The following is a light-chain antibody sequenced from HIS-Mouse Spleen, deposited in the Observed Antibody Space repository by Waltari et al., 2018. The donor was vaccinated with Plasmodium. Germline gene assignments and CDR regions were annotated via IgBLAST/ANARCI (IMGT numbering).Light chain of an antibody. CDR3: QQYYSTPFT. J-gene: IGKJ3*01. Sequence: DIVMTQSPDSLAVSLGESATINCKSSQGVLYSSNNKNYLAWYHQKPGQPPKLLIYWASTRESGVPDRFSGSGSGTDFTLTISSLQAEDVAVYYCQQYYSTPFTFGPGTKVDIK. V-gene: IGKV4-1*01. CDR2: WAS. CDR1: QGVLYSSNNKNY.